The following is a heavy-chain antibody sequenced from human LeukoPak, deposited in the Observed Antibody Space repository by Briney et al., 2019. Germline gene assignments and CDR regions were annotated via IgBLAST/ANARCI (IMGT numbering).Heavy chain of an antibody. CDR3: ASGYYGSGSYYNPGEIAFDI. V-gene: IGHV1-69*13. D-gene: IGHD3-10*01. CDR2: IIPIFGTA. Sequence: SVKVSCKASGGAFSSYAISWVRQAPGQGLEWMGGIIPIFGTANYAQKFQGRVTITADESTSTAYMELSSLRSEDTAVYYCASGYYGSGSYYNPGEIAFDIWGQGTMVTVSS. CDR1: GGAFSSYA. J-gene: IGHJ3*02.